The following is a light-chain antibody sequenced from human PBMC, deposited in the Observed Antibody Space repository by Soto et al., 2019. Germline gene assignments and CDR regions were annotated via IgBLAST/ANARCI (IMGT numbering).Light chain of an antibody. Sequence: DIQMTQSPSSVSASVGDRVTITCRASQRISTWLAWYQQKPGKAPELLIYGASSLQSGVPSRFSGSGSGTDFTLTISSLQPEDFATYYCQQANNCPTVGQGTRLEIK. CDR1: QRISTW. CDR3: QQANNCPT. V-gene: IGKV1D-12*01. J-gene: IGKJ5*01. CDR2: GAS.